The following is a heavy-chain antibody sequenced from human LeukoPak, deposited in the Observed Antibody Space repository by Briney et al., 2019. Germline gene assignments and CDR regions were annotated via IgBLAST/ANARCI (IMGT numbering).Heavy chain of an antibody. J-gene: IGHJ4*02. CDR3: IPIVTRDLGY. CDR2: IISSGATT. V-gene: IGHV3-23*01. Sequence: GGSLRLSYAASGFTFRSYTMSWVRQAPGRGLEWVSGIISSGATTYYADSVKGRFTISRDNSKNTLYLQMNSLRAEDTALYYCIPIVTRDLGYWGQGTLVIVSS. CDR1: GFTFRSYT. D-gene: IGHD1-26*01.